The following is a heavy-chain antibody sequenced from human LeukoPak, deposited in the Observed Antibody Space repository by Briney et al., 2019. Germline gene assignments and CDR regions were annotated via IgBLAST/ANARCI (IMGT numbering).Heavy chain of an antibody. Sequence: ASVKVSCKASGYTFTRYYMHWVRQAPGQGLEWMGIINPSGGSTSYAQKFQGRVTMTRDISTSTVYMELSSLRSEDTSLYFCSSLPFGVGDVFDIWGQGTMVPSLQ. D-gene: IGHD3-10*01. J-gene: IGHJ3*02. V-gene: IGHV1-46*01. CDR2: INPSGGST. CDR1: GYTFTRYY. CDR3: SSLPFGVGDVFDI.